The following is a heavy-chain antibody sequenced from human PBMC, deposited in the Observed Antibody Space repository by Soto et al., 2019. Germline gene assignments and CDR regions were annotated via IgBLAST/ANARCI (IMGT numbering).Heavy chain of an antibody. CDR2: LSDSGGSI. J-gene: IGHJ4*02. CDR3: AKVSSSWYAGFFDL. V-gene: IGHV3-23*01. Sequence: GGSLGLSCVASGFTVSTNYMSWVRQAPGKGLEWVSGLSDSGGSIYYADSVKGRFTISRDNSMNTLYLQMNTLRAEDTAIYYCAKVSSSWYAGFFDLWGQGTLVTVSS. CDR1: GFTVSTNY. D-gene: IGHD6-13*01.